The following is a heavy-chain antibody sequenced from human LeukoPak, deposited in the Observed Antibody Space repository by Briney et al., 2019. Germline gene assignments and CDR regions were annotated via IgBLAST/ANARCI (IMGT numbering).Heavy chain of an antibody. D-gene: IGHD3-16*01. J-gene: IGHJ5*02. Sequence: GGSLRLSCAASGFTFSSYSMNWVRQAPGKGLEWVSSISSSSSYIYYADSVKGRFTISRDNAKNSLYLQMNSLRAEDTAVCYCARARAGGNWFDPWGQGTLVTVSS. CDR1: GFTFSSYS. V-gene: IGHV3-21*01. CDR3: ARARAGGNWFDP. CDR2: ISSSSSYI.